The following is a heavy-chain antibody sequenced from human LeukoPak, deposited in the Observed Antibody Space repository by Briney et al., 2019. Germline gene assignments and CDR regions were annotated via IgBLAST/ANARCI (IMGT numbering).Heavy chain of an antibody. D-gene: IGHD3-16*02. CDR2: MYYRGST. CDR1: GGSISSSSHY. V-gene: IGHV4-39*07. CDR3: ARDNNDYVWGSYRYGFDP. Sequence: PSETLSLTCTVSGGSISSSSHYWGWIRQPPGKGLEWIGSMYYRGSTYHNPSLKSRVTISVDKSKNQFSLKLSSVTAEDTAVYYCARDNNDYVWGSYRYGFDPWGQGTLVTVSS. J-gene: IGHJ5*02.